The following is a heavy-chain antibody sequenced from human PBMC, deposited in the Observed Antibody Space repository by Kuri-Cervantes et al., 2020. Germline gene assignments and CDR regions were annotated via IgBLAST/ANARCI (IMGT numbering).Heavy chain of an antibody. Sequence: GGSLRLSCAASGFTFSSYWMSWVRQAPGKGLEWVANIKQDGSEKYYVDSVKGRFTISRDNAKNSLYLQMNSLRVEDTALYYCAKDARLHLGELSPWGQGTMVTVSS. CDR1: GFTFSSYW. D-gene: IGHD3-16*02. J-gene: IGHJ3*01. CDR2: IKQDGSEK. CDR3: AKDARLHLGELSP. V-gene: IGHV3-7*03.